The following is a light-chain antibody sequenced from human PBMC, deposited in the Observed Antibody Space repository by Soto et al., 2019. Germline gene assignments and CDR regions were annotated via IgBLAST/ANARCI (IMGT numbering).Light chain of an antibody. CDR1: QGIRND. CDR3: QQHNSYPLT. CDR2: AAS. J-gene: IGKJ4*01. Sequence: DIKMTQSPSSLSACVGDRVTITCRASQGIRNDLAWYQQKPGKAPNRLIYAASSLQSGVPSRFSGSGSGTEFTLTISSLQPEDFATYYCQQHNSYPLTFGGGTKVEIK. V-gene: IGKV1-17*01.